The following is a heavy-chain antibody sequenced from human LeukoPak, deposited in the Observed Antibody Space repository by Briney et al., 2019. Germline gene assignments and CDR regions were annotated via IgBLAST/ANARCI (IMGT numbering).Heavy chain of an antibody. Sequence: GGSLRLSCRTSGFAFNNYAMNWVRQPPGKGLEWVSGISGFNTYYADSVNGRFTISRDNSKNVLYLQMNRLRVEDTAVYYCVKDVCTSPRCLLYSVSWGQGALVTVSS. J-gene: IGHJ4*02. D-gene: IGHD2-2*01. CDR3: VKDVCTSPRCLLYSVS. CDR1: GFAFNNYA. V-gene: IGHV3-23*01. CDR2: ISGFNT.